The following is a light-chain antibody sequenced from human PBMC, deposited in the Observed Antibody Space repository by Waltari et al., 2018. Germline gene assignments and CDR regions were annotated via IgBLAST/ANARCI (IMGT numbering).Light chain of an antibody. CDR2: AAS. Sequence: EILMTQSPATLSVSPGERATLSCRASQSISSDLAWYQQKPGQAPRLLVYAASTRATGVPGRFSGSGSGTDVTLTINNLQPEDSAVYYCQQYYLWPPLTFGGGTKVEIK. V-gene: IGKV3-15*01. J-gene: IGKJ4*01. CDR1: QSISSD. CDR3: QQYYLWPPLT.